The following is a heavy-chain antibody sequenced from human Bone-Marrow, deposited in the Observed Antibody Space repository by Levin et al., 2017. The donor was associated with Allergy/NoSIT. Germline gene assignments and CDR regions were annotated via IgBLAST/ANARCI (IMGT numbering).Heavy chain of an antibody. Sequence: GGSLRLSCAASGFTFSSYAMSWVRQAPGKGLEWVSAISGSGGSTYYADSVKGRFTISRDNSKNTLYLQMNSLRAEDTAVYYCAKDPPLYCSGGSCHNDYWGQGTLVTVSS. CDR1: GFTFSSYA. D-gene: IGHD2-15*01. CDR2: ISGSGGST. CDR3: AKDPPLYCSGGSCHNDY. V-gene: IGHV3-23*01. J-gene: IGHJ4*02.